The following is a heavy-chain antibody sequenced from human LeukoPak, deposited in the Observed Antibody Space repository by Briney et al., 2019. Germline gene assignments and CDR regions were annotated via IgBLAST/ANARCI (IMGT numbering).Heavy chain of an antibody. V-gene: IGHV3-30-3*01. Sequence: GRSLRLSCAASGFIFNDYAMHWVRQAPGKGLEWVAVISFDGSNKYYADSVRGRITISRDNSKNTLFLQMNSLRAEDTAVYYCARGGIAQDAFDIWGQGTMVTVSS. J-gene: IGHJ3*02. D-gene: IGHD3-16*01. CDR1: GFIFNDYA. CDR3: ARGGIAQDAFDI. CDR2: ISFDGSNK.